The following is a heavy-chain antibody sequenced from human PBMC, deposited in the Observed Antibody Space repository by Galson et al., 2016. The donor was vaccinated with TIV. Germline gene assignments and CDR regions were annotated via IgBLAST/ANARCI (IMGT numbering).Heavy chain of an antibody. V-gene: IGHV3-9*01. CDR3: AKNRAVHASMDYYFFHAMDV. CDR1: GFTFDEYP. CDR2: INWHGNAV. Sequence: SLRLSCAASGFTFDEYPMHWVRQPPGKGPQWVSSINWHGNAVVYADSVEGRFAVSRDNGKTSLYLQMNSLRPDDTALYYCAKNRAVHASMDYYFFHAMDVLCPGSAVIVSS. D-gene: IGHD5-18*01. J-gene: IGHJ6*02.